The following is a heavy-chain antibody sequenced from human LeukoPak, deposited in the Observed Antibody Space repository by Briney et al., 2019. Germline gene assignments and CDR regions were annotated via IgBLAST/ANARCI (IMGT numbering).Heavy chain of an antibody. J-gene: IGHJ3*02. D-gene: IGHD2-2*01. Sequence: GGSLRLSCAASGFAFSRHGIHWVRQAPGKGLEWVAFIPYDGSNKFYADSVKGRFTISRDNAKNSLYLQMNSLRAEDTAVYYCARGRDVVRAFDIWGQGTMVTVSS. CDR2: IPYDGSNK. V-gene: IGHV3-30*02. CDR3: ARGRDVVRAFDI. CDR1: GFAFSRHG.